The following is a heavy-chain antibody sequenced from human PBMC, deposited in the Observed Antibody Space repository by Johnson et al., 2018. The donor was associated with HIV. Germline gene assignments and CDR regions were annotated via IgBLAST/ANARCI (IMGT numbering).Heavy chain of an antibody. Sequence: VQLVESGGGLVKPGGSLRLSCAASGFTFSNYWMNWVRQAPGKGLEWVANINQDGREKNYVDSVKGRFTVSRDNSKNTLYLQMNSLRAEDTAVYYCAKEEAWKRELRGGDAFDIWGQGTMVTVSS. V-gene: IGHV3-7*01. D-gene: IGHD1-7*01. CDR2: INQDGREK. J-gene: IGHJ3*02. CDR1: GFTFSNYW. CDR3: AKEEAWKRELRGGDAFDI.